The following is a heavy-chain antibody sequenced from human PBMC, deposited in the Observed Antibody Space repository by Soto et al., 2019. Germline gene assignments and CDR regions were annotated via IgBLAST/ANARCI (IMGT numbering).Heavy chain of an antibody. V-gene: IGHV3-9*01. Sequence: VQLVESGGGLVQPGRSLRLSCAASGFTFDDYAMHWVRQAPGKGREWVSGISWNSGSIGYADSVKGRFTISRDNAKNSLYLQMNSLRAEDTALYYCAKGDQEYDFGAFDIWGQGTMVTVSS. CDR2: ISWNSGSI. CDR3: AKGDQEYDFGAFDI. CDR1: GFTFDDYA. D-gene: IGHD3-3*01. J-gene: IGHJ3*02.